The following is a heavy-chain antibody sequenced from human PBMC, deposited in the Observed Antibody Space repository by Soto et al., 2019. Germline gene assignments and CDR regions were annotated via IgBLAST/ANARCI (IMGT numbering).Heavy chain of an antibody. D-gene: IGHD3-9*01. V-gene: IGHV3-9*01. CDR2: ISWNSGSI. CDR1: GFTFDDYA. J-gene: IGHJ4*02. CDR3: AKGGTRLVIKIVQFDY. Sequence: EVQLVESGGGLVQPGRSLRLSCAASGFTFDDYAMHWVRQAPGKGLEWVSGISWNSGSIGYADSVKGRFTISRDNAKNSLYLQMNSLRAEDTALYYCAKGGTRLVIKIVQFDYWGQGTLVTVSS.